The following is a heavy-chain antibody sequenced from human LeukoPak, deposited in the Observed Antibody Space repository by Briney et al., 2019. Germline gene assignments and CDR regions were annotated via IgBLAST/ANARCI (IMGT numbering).Heavy chain of an antibody. J-gene: IGHJ4*02. CDR3: ARDEFYYYDSSGYPVDY. V-gene: IGHV3-23*01. CDR2: ISGSGGST. Sequence: GGSLRLSCAASGFTFSSYAMSWVRQAPGKGVEWVSAISGSGGSTYYADSVKGRFTISRDNSKNTLYLQMNSLRAEDTAVYYCARDEFYYYDSSGYPVDYWGQGTLVTVSS. CDR1: GFTFSSYA. D-gene: IGHD3-22*01.